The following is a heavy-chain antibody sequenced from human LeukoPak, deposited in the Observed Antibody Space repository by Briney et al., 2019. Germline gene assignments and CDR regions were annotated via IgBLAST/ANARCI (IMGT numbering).Heavy chain of an antibody. Sequence: GGSLRLSCAASGFTFSSNWMHWVRQAPGKGLVWVSRINEDGSTTNYADSVKGRSTIFRDNAKNTLYLQMNSLRAGDTAVYYCARVVSSSWDFDYWGQGTLVTVSS. D-gene: IGHD6-13*01. CDR1: GFTFSSNW. CDR2: INEDGSTT. CDR3: ARVVSSSWDFDY. V-gene: IGHV3-74*01. J-gene: IGHJ4*02.